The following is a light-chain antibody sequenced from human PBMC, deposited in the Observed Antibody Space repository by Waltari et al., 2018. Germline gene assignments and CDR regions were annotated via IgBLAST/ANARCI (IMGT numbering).Light chain of an antibody. CDR3: AGWDDSLTGVD. CDR1: SSNIGTTY. V-gene: IGLV1-47*01. J-gene: IGLJ2*01. CDR2: LDD. Sequence: QSVLTQPPSLSGTPGQRVTISCSGSSSNIGTTYVFWYQQFPGRAPKLLIYLDDHRPSGVPDRFSASKSGSSASLTISGLRPEDEADYHCAGWDDSLTGVDFGGGTKLTV.